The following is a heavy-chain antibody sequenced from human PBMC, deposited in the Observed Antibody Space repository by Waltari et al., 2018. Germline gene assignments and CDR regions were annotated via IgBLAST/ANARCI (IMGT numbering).Heavy chain of an antibody. D-gene: IGHD6-13*01. CDR3: ARGGLDSSWYWRN. V-gene: IGHV3-7*04. CDR1: GFTFSRHW. J-gene: IGHJ4*02. Sequence: EVQLVESGGGLVQPGGSLRLSCAASGFTFSRHWMTWVRQAPGKGLEWLANIKQEGSAKYYVDSVKVRFTISRDNAKSSLYLQMESLRGDDTAVYYCARGGLDSSWYWRNWGQGTLVTVSS. CDR2: IKQEGSAK.